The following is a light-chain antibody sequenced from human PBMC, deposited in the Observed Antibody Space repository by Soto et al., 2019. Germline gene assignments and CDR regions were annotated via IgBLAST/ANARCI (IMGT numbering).Light chain of an antibody. CDR2: AAS. Sequence: DIPMTQSPTSLSASVGDRVTITCRASQGIRNFVAWYKQKQGKPPKLLIYAASTLQSGVPSRFSGSGSGTDFNLTINSLQPEDVGTFSCLKYSSGPVFGPGTKVELK. V-gene: IGKV1-27*01. CDR1: QGIRNF. CDR3: LKYSSGPV. J-gene: IGKJ3*01.